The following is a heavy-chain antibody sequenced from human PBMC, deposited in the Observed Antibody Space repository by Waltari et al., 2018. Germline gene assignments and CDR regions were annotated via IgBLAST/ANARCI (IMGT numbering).Heavy chain of an antibody. CDR2: IKEDGIVQ. J-gene: IGHJ4*02. Sequence: EVQLVDSGGGLVQPGGSLRVSCAASGFTFSTTWMSWVRQAPGKGVEWVASIKEDGIVQYYVDSVKGRFTISRDNAKNSLYLQMNSLRPEDTAVYFCARAHDWGQGTGVTVSS. CDR1: GFTFSTTW. CDR3: ARAHD. V-gene: IGHV3-7*04.